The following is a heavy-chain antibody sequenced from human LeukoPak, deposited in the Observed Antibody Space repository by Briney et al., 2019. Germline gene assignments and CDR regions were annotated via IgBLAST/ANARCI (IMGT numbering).Heavy chain of an antibody. J-gene: IGHJ4*02. CDR1: GGTFSSYA. V-gene: IGHV1-69*13. CDR3: ARDYYGSGSYIDY. Sequence: SVKVSCKASGGTFSSYAISWVRQAPGQGLEWMGGIIPIFGTANYAQKFQGGVTITADESTSTAYMELSSLRSEDTAVYYCARDYYGSGSYIDYWGQGTLVTVSS. D-gene: IGHD3-10*01. CDR2: IIPIFGTA.